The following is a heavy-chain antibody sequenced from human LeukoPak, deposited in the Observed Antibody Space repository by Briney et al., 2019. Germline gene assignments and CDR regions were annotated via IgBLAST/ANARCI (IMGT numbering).Heavy chain of an antibody. CDR2: ISSSSSYI. CDR1: GFTFSSYS. Sequence: GGSLRLSCAASGFTFSSYSMNWVRQAPGKGLEWVSSISSSSSYIYYADSVKGRFTISRDNAKNSLYLQMNSLRAEDTAVYYCARDFHRRLYDSSGYYLYWGQGTLVTVSS. CDR3: ARDFHRRLYDSSGYYLY. D-gene: IGHD3-22*01. J-gene: IGHJ4*02. V-gene: IGHV3-21*01.